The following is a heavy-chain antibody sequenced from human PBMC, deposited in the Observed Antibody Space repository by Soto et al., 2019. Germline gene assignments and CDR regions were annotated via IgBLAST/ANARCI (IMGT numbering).Heavy chain of an antibody. Sequence: GDCRKDFWRGSGERFTRKWVGCWGLKPKKGLEWMGIIYPGDSDTRYSPSFQGQVTISADKSISTAYLQWSSLKASDTAMYYCARVGNDYDSRNWFDPWGQGTLVTVPQ. CDR1: GERFTRKW. V-gene: IGHV5-51*01. J-gene: IGHJ5*02. D-gene: IGHD3-16*01. CDR2: IYPGDSDT. CDR3: ARVGNDYDSRNWFDP.